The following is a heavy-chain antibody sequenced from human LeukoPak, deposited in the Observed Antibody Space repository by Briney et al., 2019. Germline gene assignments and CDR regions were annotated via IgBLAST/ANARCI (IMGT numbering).Heavy chain of an antibody. Sequence: ASVKVSCKASGYSFTDKYMHWVRQAPGQGLEWMGWINPNSGGTNYAQKFQGRVTMTRDTSISTAYMELSRLRSDDTAVYYCARASAGYYDSSGYYYYYYYYMDVWGKGTTVTVSS. CDR2: INPNSGGT. CDR1: GYSFTDKY. CDR3: ARASAGYYDSSGYYYYYYYYMDV. V-gene: IGHV1-2*02. J-gene: IGHJ6*03. D-gene: IGHD3-22*01.